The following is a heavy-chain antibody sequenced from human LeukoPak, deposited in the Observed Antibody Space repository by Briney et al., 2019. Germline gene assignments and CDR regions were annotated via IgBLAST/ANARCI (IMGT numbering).Heavy chain of an antibody. CDR2: ISYDGSNK. Sequence: PGRSLRLSCAASGFTFSSYAMHWVRQAPGKGLEWVAVISYDGSNKYYADSVKGRFTISRDNSKNTLYLQMNSLRAEDTAVYYCARMSLRGYTPADEDYWGQGTLVTVSS. V-gene: IGHV3-30-3*01. J-gene: IGHJ4*02. CDR3: ARMSLRGYTPADEDY. D-gene: IGHD5-18*01. CDR1: GFTFSSYA.